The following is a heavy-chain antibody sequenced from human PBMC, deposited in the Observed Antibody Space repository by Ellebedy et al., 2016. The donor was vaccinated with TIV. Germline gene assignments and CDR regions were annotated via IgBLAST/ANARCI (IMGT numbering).Heavy chain of an antibody. CDR3: ARWFGELLYVRWFDP. J-gene: IGHJ5*02. CDR2: IYYSGRT. V-gene: IGHV4-39*01. D-gene: IGHD3-10*01. Sequence: SETLSLTCTVSGDSISRSSYYWGWIRQPPGRGLEWIGSIYYSGRTDYNPALKSRGTISADTSKSQFSLRLSSVTAADTGVYYCARWFGELLYVRWFDPWGQGTLVSVSS. CDR1: GDSISRSSYY.